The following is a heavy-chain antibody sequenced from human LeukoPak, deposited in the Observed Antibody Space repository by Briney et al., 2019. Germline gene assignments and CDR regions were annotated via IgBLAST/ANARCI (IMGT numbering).Heavy chain of an antibody. Sequence: ASVKVSCKASGYTFINFAINSGRQAPGQRPEWMGWINAGNGITKQSQKFQGRVPIPRDTPTSTAYMEPSSLTSDDTAVYYCARCPRAADYDHWGQGTLVTVPS. CDR2: INAGNGIT. CDR3: ARCPRAADYDH. CDR1: GYTFINFA. D-gene: IGHD6-25*01. J-gene: IGHJ4*02. V-gene: IGHV1-3*01.